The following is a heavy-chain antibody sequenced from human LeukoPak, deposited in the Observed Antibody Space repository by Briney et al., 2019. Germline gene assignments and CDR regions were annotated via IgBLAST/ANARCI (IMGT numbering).Heavy chain of an antibody. CDR1: GFTFSSYS. J-gene: IGHJ4*02. V-gene: IGHV3-48*04. CDR3: AKDIGGVAAAGFDY. Sequence: GGSLRLSCAASGFTFSSYSMNWVRQAPGKGLEWVSYISSSSSTIYYADSVKGRFTISRDNAKNSLYLQMNSLRAEDTAVYYCAKDIGGVAAAGFDYWGQGTLVTVSS. D-gene: IGHD6-13*01. CDR2: ISSSSSTI.